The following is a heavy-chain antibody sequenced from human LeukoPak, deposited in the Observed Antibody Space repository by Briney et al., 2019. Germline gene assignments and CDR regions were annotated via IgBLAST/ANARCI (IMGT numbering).Heavy chain of an antibody. V-gene: IGHV3-23*01. CDR2: ISDSGGSP. CDR1: GLIFSGYA. CDR3: ALGSANYDSSDFDC. J-gene: IGHJ4*02. Sequence: GSLRLSCAASGLIFSGYAMSWVRQAPGKGLEWVSSISDSGGSPYYADSVKGRFTISRDNSKNTLYLQMNSLITDDTAVYYCALGSANYDSSDFDCWGQGTLVTVSS. D-gene: IGHD3-22*01.